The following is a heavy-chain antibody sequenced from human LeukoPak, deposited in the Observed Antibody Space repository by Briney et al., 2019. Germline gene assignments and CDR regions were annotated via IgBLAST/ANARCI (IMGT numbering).Heavy chain of an antibody. CDR3: ARGRLGGVVVTAGSVLYGMDV. J-gene: IGHJ6*02. CDR2: INPNSGGR. Sequence: ASVKVSCKASGYTLTVYYLHWVRQAPGQGLEWMGWINPNSGGRNCIQKFQGRVTITADESTSTAYMELSSLRSEDTAVYYCARGRLGGVVVTAGSVLYGMDVWGQGTTVTVSS. D-gene: IGHD2-21*02. V-gene: IGHV1-2*02. CDR1: GYTLTVYY.